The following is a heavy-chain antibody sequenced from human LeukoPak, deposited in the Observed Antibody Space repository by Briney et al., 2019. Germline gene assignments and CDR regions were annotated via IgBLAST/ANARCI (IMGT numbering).Heavy chain of an antibody. Sequence: PGKSLRLSCAASGFTFSSFTLYWVRQAPGKGLEWLANINQDGSKKYYLDSVKGRFTISRDNAKNSLYLQMNSLRAEDTAVYYCARDPDQVVGANFDYWGQGTLVTVSS. CDR2: INQDGSKK. CDR1: GFTFSSFT. D-gene: IGHD2-2*01. J-gene: IGHJ4*02. V-gene: IGHV3-7*01. CDR3: ARDPDQVVGANFDY.